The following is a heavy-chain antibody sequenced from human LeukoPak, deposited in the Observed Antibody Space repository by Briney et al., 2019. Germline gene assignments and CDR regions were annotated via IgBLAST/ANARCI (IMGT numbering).Heavy chain of an antibody. J-gene: IGHJ6*03. CDR3: ARGHYYYAWGNYRSNCYYMDV. CDR1: GYTLASYD. Sequence: ASVKVSCKASGYTLASYDINWVRQATGQGLEWMGWMNPYNGHTDYAQNFQGRITMTRNTSLSTICMELSSLRSEDTAVYYCARGHYYYAWGNYRSNCYYMDVWGKGTTVTVSS. D-gene: IGHD3-16*02. CDR2: MNPYNGHT. V-gene: IGHV1-8*01.